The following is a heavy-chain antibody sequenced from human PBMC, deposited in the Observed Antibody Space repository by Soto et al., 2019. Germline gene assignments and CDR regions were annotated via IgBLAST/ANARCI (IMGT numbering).Heavy chain of an antibody. CDR2: VSYDGSSK. CDR1: GFTFSSYG. CDR3: AKASRSLYGDYDPFDY. V-gene: IGHV3-30*18. J-gene: IGHJ4*01. D-gene: IGHD4-17*01. Sequence: GGSLRLSCAASGFTFSSYGMHWVRQAPGKGLEWVAVVSYDGSSKYYADSVKGRFTISRDNSKNTLHLQMNSLRAEDTSVYYCAKASRSLYGDYDPFDYWGHGTLVTVSS.